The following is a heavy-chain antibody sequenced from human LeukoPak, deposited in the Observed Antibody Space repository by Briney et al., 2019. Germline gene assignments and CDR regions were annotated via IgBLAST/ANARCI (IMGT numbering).Heavy chain of an antibody. D-gene: IGHD5-18*01. V-gene: IGHV3-48*04. CDR2: ISGSSGII. CDR1: GFTFNTYT. J-gene: IGHJ4*02. Sequence: GGSLRLSCAASGFTFNTYTMNWVRQAPGKGLEWVSYISGSSGIIDYADSVRGRFTISRDNAKNSLFLQMNSLRVEDTAVYYCARGGTRGYSPVDYWGQGILVTVSS. CDR3: ARGGTRGYSPVDY.